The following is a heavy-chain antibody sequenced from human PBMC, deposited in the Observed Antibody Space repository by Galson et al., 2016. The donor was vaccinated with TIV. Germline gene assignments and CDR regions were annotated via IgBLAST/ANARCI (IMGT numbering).Heavy chain of an antibody. Sequence: QSGAEVTKPGESLKISCKCSGYTFTSFWIGWVRLLPGRGLEWMGIIYPRDSQTRYSPSFQGQVTMSADKSISTASLQWSSLKASHTAIYYCARDPPVSQYDSSGYVPSSYNYYAMDVWGQGTTVTVS. CDR3: ARDPPVSQYDSSGYVPSSYNYYAMDV. CDR2: IYPRDSQT. J-gene: IGHJ6*02. CDR1: GYTFTSFW. V-gene: IGHV5-51*01. D-gene: IGHD3-22*01.